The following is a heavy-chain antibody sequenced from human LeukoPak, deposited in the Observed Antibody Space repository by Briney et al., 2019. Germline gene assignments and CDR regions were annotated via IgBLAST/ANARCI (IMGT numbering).Heavy chain of an antibody. Sequence: PGGSLRLSCATSGFTFGDYAILWFRRAPGKGLECLGFIRNDAYAGTTANAASVKDRFTISRDSSRRIPYLHMNSLKTEDTAVYYCNRGLRLQNGFDYWGQGTLVTVSS. V-gene: IGHV3-49*01. CDR1: GFTFGDYA. CDR3: NRGLRLQNGFDY. J-gene: IGHJ4*02. D-gene: IGHD2-15*01. CDR2: IRNDAYAGTT.